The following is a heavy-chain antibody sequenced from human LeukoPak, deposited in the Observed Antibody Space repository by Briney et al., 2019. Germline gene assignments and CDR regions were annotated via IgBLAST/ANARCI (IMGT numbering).Heavy chain of an antibody. CDR2: MSGSGGST. J-gene: IGHJ6*03. V-gene: IGHV3-23*01. Sequence: GGSLRLSCAASGFTFSSYGMSWVRQAPGKGLEWVSTMSGSGGSTYYADSVKGRFTISRDNSKNMSYVHMNSLRADDTAVYYCAKTFQWYYMDVWGKGTTVTISS. CDR3: AKTFQWYYMDV. CDR1: GFTFSSYG. D-gene: IGHD2-8*01.